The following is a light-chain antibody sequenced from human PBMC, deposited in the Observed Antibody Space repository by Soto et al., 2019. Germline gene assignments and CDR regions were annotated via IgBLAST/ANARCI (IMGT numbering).Light chain of an antibody. J-gene: IGKJ1*01. V-gene: IGKV1-5*01. CDR2: DAS. CDR1: QSISNR. Sequence: DIQMTQSPSTLSASVGDRVTITCRASQSISNRLAWYQQKPGKAPKVLIYDASSLESGVPSRFSGSGSGTEFILTISSLQPDDFASYCCQHYNSYSTFGQGTKVDIK. CDR3: QHYNSYST.